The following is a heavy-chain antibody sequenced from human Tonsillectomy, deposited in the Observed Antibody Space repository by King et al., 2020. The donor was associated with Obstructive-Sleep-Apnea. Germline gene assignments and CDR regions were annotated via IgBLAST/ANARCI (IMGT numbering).Heavy chain of an antibody. CDR3: ARDNSRSGGSWWAFDI. V-gene: IGHV3-30-3*01. CDR2: ISYDGSNK. CDR1: GFTFSSYA. J-gene: IGHJ3*02. Sequence: VQLVESGGGVVQPGRSLRLSCAASGFTFSSYAMHWVRQAPGKGLEWVAVISYDGSNKYYADSVKGRFTISRDNSKNTLYLQMNSLRDEDTAVYYCARDNSRSGGSWWAFDIWGQGTMVTVSS. D-gene: IGHD2-15*01.